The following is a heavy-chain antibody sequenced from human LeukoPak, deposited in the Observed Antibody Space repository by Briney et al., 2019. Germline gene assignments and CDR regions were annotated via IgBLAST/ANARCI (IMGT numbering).Heavy chain of an antibody. CDR2: ISYDGSNK. J-gene: IGHJ4*02. Sequence: PGGSLRLSCAASGFTFSSYGMHWVRQAPGKGLEWVAVISYDGSNKYYADSVKGRFTISRDNSKNTLYLQMNSLRAEDTAVYYCARTVGDFWSGYLDYWGQGTLVTVSS. CDR1: GFTFSSYG. V-gene: IGHV3-30*03. CDR3: ARTVGDFWSGYLDY. D-gene: IGHD3-3*01.